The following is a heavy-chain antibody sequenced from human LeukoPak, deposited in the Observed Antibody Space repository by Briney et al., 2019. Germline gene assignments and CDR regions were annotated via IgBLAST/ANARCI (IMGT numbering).Heavy chain of an antibody. D-gene: IGHD3-22*01. CDR1: GYTFTRYY. CDR2: INPSGGST. CDR3: ARGHYESSGYYLGY. V-gene: IGHV1-46*01. Sequence: ASVKVSCKASGYTFTRYYMHWVRQSPGQGLECMGIINPSGGSTSYAQNFQGRVTMTRDTSTRTVYMELSSLRSEDTAVYYCARGHYESSGYYLGYWGQGTLATVSS. J-gene: IGHJ4*02.